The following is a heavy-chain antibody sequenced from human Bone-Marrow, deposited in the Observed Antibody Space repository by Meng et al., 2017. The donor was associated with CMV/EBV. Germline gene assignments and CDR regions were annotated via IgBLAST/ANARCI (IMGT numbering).Heavy chain of an antibody. Sequence: SETLSLTCTVSGGSISSYYWSWIRQPPGKGLEWIGEINHSGSTNYNPSLKSRVTISVDTSKNQFSLKLSSVTAADTAVYYCARGGYCSSTSCYTAAFDIWGQGTMVTVSS. CDR3: ARGGYCSSTSCYTAAFDI. V-gene: IGHV4-34*01. CDR2: INHSGST. J-gene: IGHJ3*02. CDR1: GGSISSYY. D-gene: IGHD2-2*02.